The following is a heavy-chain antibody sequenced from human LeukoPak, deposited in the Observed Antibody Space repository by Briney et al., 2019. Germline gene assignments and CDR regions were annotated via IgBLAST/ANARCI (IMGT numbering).Heavy chain of an antibody. D-gene: IGHD1-26*01. V-gene: IGHV3-48*03. CDR3: ARDLSGSYFYYYMDV. CDR1: GFTFDDYG. CDR2: ISSSGSTI. J-gene: IGHJ6*03. Sequence: GGSLRLSCAASGFTFDDYGMSWVRQAPGKGLEWVSYISSSGSTIYYADSVKGRFTISRDNAKNSLYLQMNSLRAEDTAVYYCARDLSGSYFYYYMDVWGKGTTVTISS.